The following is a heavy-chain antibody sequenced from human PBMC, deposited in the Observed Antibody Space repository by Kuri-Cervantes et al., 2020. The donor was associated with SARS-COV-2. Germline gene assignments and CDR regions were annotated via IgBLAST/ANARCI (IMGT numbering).Heavy chain of an antibody. V-gene: IGHV1-69*06. D-gene: IGHD3-10*01. CDR3: ARYKEGSGSYDYDY. CDR2: TNPIFGTA. Sequence: SVKVSCKASGYTFTSYDINWVRQATGQGLEWMGGTNPIFGTANSAQKFQGRVTITAGKSTSTAYMELSSLRSEHTAVYYCARYKEGSGSYDYDYWGQGTLVTVSS. J-gene: IGHJ4*02. CDR1: GYTFTSYD.